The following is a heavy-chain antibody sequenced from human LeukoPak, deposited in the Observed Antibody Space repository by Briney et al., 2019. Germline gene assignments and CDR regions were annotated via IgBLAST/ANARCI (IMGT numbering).Heavy chain of an antibody. Sequence: GGSLRLSCAASGFTFSSYGMHWVRQAPGKGLEWVAFIRYDGSNKYYADSVKGRFTIPRDNSKNTLYLQMNSLRAEDTAVYYCAKDRVTRSYYYYYYYMDVWGKGTTVTISS. CDR2: IRYDGSNK. D-gene: IGHD4-23*01. CDR3: AKDRVTRSYYYYYYYMDV. J-gene: IGHJ6*03. V-gene: IGHV3-30*02. CDR1: GFTFSSYG.